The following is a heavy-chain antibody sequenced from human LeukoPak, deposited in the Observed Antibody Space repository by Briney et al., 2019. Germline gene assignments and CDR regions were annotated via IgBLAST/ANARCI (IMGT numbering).Heavy chain of an antibody. CDR3: ARDYKGLSEY. CDR1: GVTFSRHA. V-gene: IGHV3-23*01. J-gene: IGHJ4*02. CDR2: ISDSGGRT. D-gene: IGHD1-1*01. Sequence: GGSLRLSCAASGVTFSRHAMSWVRQAPGKGLEWVSGISDSGGRTHYADSVKGRFTISRDNAKDSLYLHMDTLRAEDTAVYYCARDYKGLSEYWGQGTLVTVSS.